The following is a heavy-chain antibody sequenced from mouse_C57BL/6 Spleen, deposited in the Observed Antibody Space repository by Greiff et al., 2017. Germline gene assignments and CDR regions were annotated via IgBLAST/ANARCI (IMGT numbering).Heavy chain of an antibody. D-gene: IGHD2-4*01. J-gene: IGHJ3*01. CDR1: GYTFTSYW. Sequence: VQLQQPGAELVKPGASVKLSCKASGYTFTSYWMHWVKQRPGQGLEWIGMIHPNSGSTNYNEKFKGKATLTVDTSSSTAYMQLSSLTSEDSAVYYCARSIYHDRAWFAYWGQGTLVTVSA. CDR2: IHPNSGST. CDR3: ARSIYHDRAWFAY. V-gene: IGHV1-64*01.